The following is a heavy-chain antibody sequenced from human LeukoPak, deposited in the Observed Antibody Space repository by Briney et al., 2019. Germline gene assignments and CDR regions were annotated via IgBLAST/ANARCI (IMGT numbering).Heavy chain of an antibody. CDR2: INHSGST. D-gene: IGHD3-10*01. V-gene: IGHV4-34*01. CDR3: ARHPRKMVRGAYFDY. J-gene: IGHJ4*02. Sequence: GSLRLSCAASGFTFSSYAMSWIRQPPGKGLEWIGEINHSGSTNYNPSLKSRVTISVDTSKNQFSLKLSSVTAADTAVYYCARHPRKMVRGAYFDYWGQGTLVTVSS. CDR1: GFTFSSYA.